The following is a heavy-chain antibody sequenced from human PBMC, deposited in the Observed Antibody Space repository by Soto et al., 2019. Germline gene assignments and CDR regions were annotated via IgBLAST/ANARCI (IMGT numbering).Heavy chain of an antibody. CDR3: ARGRALYCSGGSCYWFDP. D-gene: IGHD2-15*01. J-gene: IGHJ5*02. Sequence: QLQLLESGPGLVRPSETLSLTCSVSGGSISSTSYYWGWIRQPPGKGLEWIASIYYTGSTYYSPSLKSRVTISVDTSTNLFSLELNSVTAADTAVYYCARGRALYCSGGSCYWFDPWGQGTLVTVSS. V-gene: IGHV4-39*02. CDR2: IYYTGST. CDR1: GGSISSTSYY.